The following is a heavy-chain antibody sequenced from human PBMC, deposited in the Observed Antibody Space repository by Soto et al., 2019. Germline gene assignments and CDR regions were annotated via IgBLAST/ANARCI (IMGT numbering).Heavy chain of an antibody. D-gene: IGHD5-12*01. CDR1: GFTFNIYT. J-gene: IGHJ4*02. CDR2: IGARGSDT. Sequence: EVQLLESGGGLVQPGGSLRLSCAASGFTFNIYTMSWVRQAPGKGLEWVSGIGARGSDTYFPDSVKGRFTISRDNAMDMVYLQMNSLRAEDTAVYFCAKCGTYHIGDFDSWGQGTLVTVSS. CDR3: AKCGTYHIGDFDS. V-gene: IGHV3-23*01.